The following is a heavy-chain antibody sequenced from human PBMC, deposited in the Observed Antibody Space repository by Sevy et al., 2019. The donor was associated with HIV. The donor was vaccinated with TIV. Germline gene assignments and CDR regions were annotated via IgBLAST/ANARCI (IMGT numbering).Heavy chain of an antibody. Sequence: GGSLRLSCAASGFTFSSYSMNWVRQAPGKGLEWVSSISSSSSYKYYADSVKGRFTISRDNAKNSLYLQMNSLRAEDTAVYYCARDYQGDSGYDFDYWGQGTLVTVSS. CDR2: ISSSSSYK. V-gene: IGHV3-21*01. D-gene: IGHD5-12*01. CDR3: ARDYQGDSGYDFDY. CDR1: GFTFSSYS. J-gene: IGHJ4*02.